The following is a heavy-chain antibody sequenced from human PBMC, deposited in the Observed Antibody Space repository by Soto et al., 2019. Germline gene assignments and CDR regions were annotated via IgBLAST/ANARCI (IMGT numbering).Heavy chain of an antibody. V-gene: IGHV3-21*01. Sequence: GGSLRLSCAASGFTFSSYSMNWVRQAPGKGLEWVSSISSSSSYIYYADSVKGRFTISRDDAKNSLYLQMNSLGAEDTAVYYCARDFPWGGYSYGYDAFDIWGQGTMVTVSS. CDR2: ISSSSSYI. D-gene: IGHD5-18*01. J-gene: IGHJ3*02. CDR3: ARDFPWGGYSYGYDAFDI. CDR1: GFTFSSYS.